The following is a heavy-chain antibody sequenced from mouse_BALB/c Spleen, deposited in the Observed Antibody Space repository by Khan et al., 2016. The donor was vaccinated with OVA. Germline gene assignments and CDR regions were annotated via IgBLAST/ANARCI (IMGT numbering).Heavy chain of an antibody. CDR2: TNPTNGRT. V-gene: IGHV1S81*02. CDR1: GYTFTSYW. J-gene: IGHJ2*01. Sequence: QVQLKESGAELVKAGASVKMSCKASGYTFTSYWMHWVKQRLGQGLEWFAETNPTNGRTYYNEKFTSKATLTVDKSYSTAYMLLSGPTFEDSAVYYCARIKKVVATYFDYWGQGTTLTVSS. D-gene: IGHD1-1*01. CDR3: ARIKKVVATYFDY.